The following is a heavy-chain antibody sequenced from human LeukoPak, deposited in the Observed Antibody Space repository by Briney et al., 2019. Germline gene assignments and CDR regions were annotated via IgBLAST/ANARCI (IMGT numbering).Heavy chain of an antibody. CDR3: VKDLLQVTMKKLDH. V-gene: IGHV3-64D*06. CDR1: GFTFSSYA. D-gene: IGHD4-11*01. Sequence: GGSLRLSCAASGFTFSSYAMHWVRQAPGKGLEYVSVIRSDGVDVYYTDSVKGRFTISRDNSKNTLYLQMSSLRPEDTAVYYCVKDLLQVTMKKLDHWGQGTLVTVSS. CDR2: IRSDGVDV. J-gene: IGHJ4*02.